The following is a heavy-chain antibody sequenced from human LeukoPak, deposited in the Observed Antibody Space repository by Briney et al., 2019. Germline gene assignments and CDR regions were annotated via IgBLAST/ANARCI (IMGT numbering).Heavy chain of an antibody. Sequence: SETLSLTCTVSGGSINNYYWTWIRQAPGKGLEWIGYTYYRGSTNYNPSLKSRVTMSVDTSKNQYSLKVSSVTAADTAVYYCASDRVYGDRGDWFDPWGQGTLVTVSS. V-gene: IGHV4-59*01. CDR2: TYYRGST. J-gene: IGHJ5*02. CDR1: GGSINNYY. D-gene: IGHD4-17*01. CDR3: ASDRVYGDRGDWFDP.